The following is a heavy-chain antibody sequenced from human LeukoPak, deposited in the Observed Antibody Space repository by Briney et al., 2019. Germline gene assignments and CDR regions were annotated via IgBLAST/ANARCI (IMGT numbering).Heavy chain of an antibody. D-gene: IGHD4-11*01. CDR2: IYYSGST. CDR1: GGSVSSGTYY. CDR3: ARMYSNYFDY. Sequence: SETLSLTCTVSGGSVSSGTYYWSWIRQPPGKGLEWIGFIYYSGSTNYNPSLKSRVIISVDTSKNQFSLKLSSVTAADTAVYYCARMYSNYFDYWGQGTLVTVSS. J-gene: IGHJ4*02. V-gene: IGHV4-61*01.